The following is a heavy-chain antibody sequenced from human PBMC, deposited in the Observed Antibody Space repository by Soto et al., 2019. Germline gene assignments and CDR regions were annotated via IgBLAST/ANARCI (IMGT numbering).Heavy chain of an antibody. V-gene: IGHV3-30-3*01. D-gene: IGHD2-15*01. CDR3: ARLTVVAADPSFLDY. Sequence: QVQLVESGGGVVQPGRSLRLSCAASGFTFSSYAMHWVRQAPGKGLEWVAVISYDGSNKYYADSVKGRFTISRDNSKNTLYLQMNSLRAEDTAVYYCARLTVVAADPSFLDYWGQGTLVTVSS. J-gene: IGHJ4*02. CDR1: GFTFSSYA. CDR2: ISYDGSNK.